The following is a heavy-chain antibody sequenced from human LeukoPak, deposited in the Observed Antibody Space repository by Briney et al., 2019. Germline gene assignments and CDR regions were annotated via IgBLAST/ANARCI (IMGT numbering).Heavy chain of an antibody. CDR2: ISGSGGST. Sequence: GGSLRLSCAASGFTFSSYAMSWVRQAPGKGLEWASAISGSGGSTYYADSVKGRFTISRDNSKNTLYLQMNSLRAEDTAVYYCASALSTFGGVIVNPLGYWGQGTLVTVSS. CDR1: GFTFSSYA. CDR3: ASALSTFGGVIVNPLGY. D-gene: IGHD3-16*02. V-gene: IGHV3-23*01. J-gene: IGHJ4*02.